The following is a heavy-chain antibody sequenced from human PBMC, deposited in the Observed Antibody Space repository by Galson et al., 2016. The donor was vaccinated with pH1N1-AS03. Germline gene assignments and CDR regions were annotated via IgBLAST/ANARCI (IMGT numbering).Heavy chain of an antibody. CDR1: GYSFTGYY. Sequence: SVKVSCKATGYSFTGYYIHWVRQAPGQGLEWLGRISPNSGGTKYAQKFQGRVTMTTDTSISTAYMELSSLRSEDTAIYYCVAYGSGTQAYFDYWGQGTLVTVSS. CDR2: ISPNSGGT. V-gene: IGHV1-2*06. J-gene: IGHJ4*02. D-gene: IGHD3-10*01. CDR3: VAYGSGTQAYFDY.